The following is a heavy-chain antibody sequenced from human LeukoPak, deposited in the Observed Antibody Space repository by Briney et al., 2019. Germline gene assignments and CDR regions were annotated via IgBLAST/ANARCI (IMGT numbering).Heavy chain of an antibody. CDR3: TRVRLGTATRYFDY. Sequence: GGSLRLSCAASGFSFSDHYMDWVRLAPGKGLEWVGRIKNKANSYGTDYAASVKGRFTLSRDDSKDSLYLQMNSLRSEDTALYYCTRVRLGTATRYFDYWGQGTLVTVSS. J-gene: IGHJ4*02. D-gene: IGHD1-26*01. CDR1: GFSFSDHY. V-gene: IGHV3-72*01. CDR2: IKNKANSYGT.